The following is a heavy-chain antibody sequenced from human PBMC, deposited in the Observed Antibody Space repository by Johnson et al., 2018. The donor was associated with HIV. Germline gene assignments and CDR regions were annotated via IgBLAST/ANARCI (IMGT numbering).Heavy chain of an antibody. CDR1: GFTVSSNY. V-gene: IGHV3-23*04. Sequence: EVQLVESGGGLVQPGGSLRLSCAASGFTVSSNYMSWVRQAPGKGLEWVSAISGSGGSTYYADSVKGRFTISRDNAKNSLYLQMNSLRAEDTAVYYCARDRGVLGAFDIWGQGTMVTVSS. CDR2: ISGSGGST. D-gene: IGHD2-8*01. CDR3: ARDRGVLGAFDI. J-gene: IGHJ3*02.